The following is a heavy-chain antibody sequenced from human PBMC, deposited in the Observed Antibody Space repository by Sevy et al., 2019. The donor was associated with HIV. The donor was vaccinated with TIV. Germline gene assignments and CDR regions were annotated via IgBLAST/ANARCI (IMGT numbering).Heavy chain of an antibody. J-gene: IGHJ4*02. V-gene: IGHV3-23*01. D-gene: IGHD2-2*01. CDR2: ISGTGGTI. CDR1: GFNFKSYA. Sequence: GGSLRLSCVGSGFNFKSYAMSWVRQAPGEGLEWVSTISGTGGTIYYANSVKGRFTISRDSSKNTLYLQMDSLRADDTAVYYCAKEILEVPAGYWGQGTLVTVSS. CDR3: AKEILEVPAGY.